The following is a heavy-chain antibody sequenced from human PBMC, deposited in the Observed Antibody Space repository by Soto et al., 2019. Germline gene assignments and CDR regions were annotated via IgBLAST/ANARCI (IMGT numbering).Heavy chain of an antibody. J-gene: IGHJ4*02. D-gene: IGHD6-19*01. Sequence: QVQLVQSGPEVKKPGSSVKVSCKASGGTFSDSVTSWVRQAPGQGLEWMGGIVPIFGKANLAEKFQDRVTITADESTSTAYMELSSLRSEDSAVYYCAKDRSSGWYLVYWGQGTLVTVSS. CDR1: GGTFSDSV. CDR3: AKDRSSGWYLVY. CDR2: IVPIFGKA. V-gene: IGHV1-69*01.